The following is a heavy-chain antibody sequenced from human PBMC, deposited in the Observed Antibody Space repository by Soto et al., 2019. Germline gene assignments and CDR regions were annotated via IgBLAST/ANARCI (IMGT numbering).Heavy chain of an antibody. CDR2: ISPTSTTI. D-gene: IGHD4-17*01. V-gene: IGHV3-48*02. CDR1: GFTLTTYN. Sequence: VGSLRVSCAASGFTLTTYNMNWVRQAPGKGLEWISYISPTSTTIYYADSVKGRFTISRDNAKNSLFLKMIGLRDEDTAVYYCARGPQTTKVYFDYWGQGTLVTVSS. CDR3: ARGPQTTKVYFDY. J-gene: IGHJ4*02.